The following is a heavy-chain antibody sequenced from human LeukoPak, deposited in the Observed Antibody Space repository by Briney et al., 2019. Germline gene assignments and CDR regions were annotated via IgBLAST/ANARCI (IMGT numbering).Heavy chain of an antibody. CDR3: AKSVEAAVAGAIDY. J-gene: IGHJ4*02. V-gene: IGHV3-9*01. CDR1: GFTFDDYA. CDR2: ISWNSGSI. Sequence: GRSLRLSGAASGFTFDDYAMHWVRQAPGKGLEWVLGISWNSGSIGYADSVKGQFTISRDNAKNSLYLQMNSLRAEDTALYYCAKSVEAAVAGAIDYWGQGTLVTVSS. D-gene: IGHD6-19*01.